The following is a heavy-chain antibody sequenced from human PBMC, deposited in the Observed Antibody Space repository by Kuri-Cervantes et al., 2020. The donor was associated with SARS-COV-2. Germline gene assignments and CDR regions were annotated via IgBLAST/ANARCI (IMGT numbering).Heavy chain of an antibody. CDR3: ARDNSAYYDFWSGYYNYFDY. CDR2: ISSSSSTI. CDR1: GFIFSSYS. J-gene: IGHJ4*02. D-gene: IGHD3-3*01. V-gene: IGHV3-48*04. Sequence: GGSLRLSCAASGFIFSSYSVNWVRQAPGKGLEWVSYISSSSSTIYYADSVKGRFTISRDNAKNSPYLQMNSLRAEDTAVYYCARDNSAYYDFWSGYYNYFDYWGQGTLVTVSS.